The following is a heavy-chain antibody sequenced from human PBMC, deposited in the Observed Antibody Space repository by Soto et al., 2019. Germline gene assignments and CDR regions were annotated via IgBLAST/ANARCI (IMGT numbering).Heavy chain of an antibody. CDR2: IYPGDSDT. Sequence: GVYLRISCKGSGYSFTSYWIGWVRQMPGKGLEWMGIIYPGDSDTRYSPSFQGQVTISADKSISTAYLQWSSLKASDTAMYYCARRYSRDGYPDFDYWGQGTLVTVSS. CDR1: GYSFTSYW. V-gene: IGHV5-51*01. D-gene: IGHD3-22*01. J-gene: IGHJ4*02. CDR3: ARRYSRDGYPDFDY.